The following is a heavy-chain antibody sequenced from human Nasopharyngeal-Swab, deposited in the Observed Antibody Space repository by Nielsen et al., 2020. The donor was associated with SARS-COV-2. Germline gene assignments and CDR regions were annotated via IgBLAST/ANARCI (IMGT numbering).Heavy chain of an antibody. Sequence: SETLSLTCTVSGGSISSYYWSWIRQPPGKGLEWIGYIYYSGSTNYNPSLKSRVTISVDTSKNQFSLKLSSVTAAGTAVYYCARGFSRPTGKHCSGGSCYLFWFDPWGQGTLVTVSS. CDR2: IYYSGST. CDR1: GGSISSYY. CDR3: ARGFSRPTGKHCSGGSCYLFWFDP. J-gene: IGHJ5*02. V-gene: IGHV4-59*12. D-gene: IGHD2-15*01.